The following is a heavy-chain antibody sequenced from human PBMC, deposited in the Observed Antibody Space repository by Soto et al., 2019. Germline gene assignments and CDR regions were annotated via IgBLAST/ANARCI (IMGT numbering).Heavy chain of an antibody. CDR3: ARARFGDYVTD. CDR2: VPYSGET. V-gene: IGHV4-30-4*01. D-gene: IGHD4-17*01. CDR1: GGSVSSAEDY. Sequence: QVQLQESGPGLVKPSETLSLTCTVFGGSVSSAEDYWSWIRQPPGKGLEWIGSVPYSGETYYNPSHKSRIALLVDTSRNQFSLRVRSVTAADTAVYYCARARFGDYVTDWGQGTLVTVSS. J-gene: IGHJ4*02.